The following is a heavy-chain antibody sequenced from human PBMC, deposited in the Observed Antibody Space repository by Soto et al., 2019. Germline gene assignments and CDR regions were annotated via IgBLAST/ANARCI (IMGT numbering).Heavy chain of an antibody. J-gene: IGHJ3*02. CDR3: ARDSPYCISTSCPPEAFDI. Sequence: GASVKVSCKASGYTFTSYGISWVRQAPGQGLEWMGWISAYNGNTNYAQKLQGRVTMTTDTSTSTAYMELRSLRSDDTAVYYCARDSPYCISTSCPPEAFDIWGQGTMVTVSS. V-gene: IGHV1-18*01. CDR2: ISAYNGNT. D-gene: IGHD2-2*01. CDR1: GYTFTSYG.